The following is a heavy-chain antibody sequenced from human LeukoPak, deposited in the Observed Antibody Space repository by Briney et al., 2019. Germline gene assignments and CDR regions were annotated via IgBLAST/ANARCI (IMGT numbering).Heavy chain of an antibody. D-gene: IGHD3-16*01. V-gene: IGHV3-11*01. CDR2: ISSSGSTI. CDR1: GFTFSDYY. J-gene: IGHJ5*02. CDR3: PGYLGGWGREYAFVP. Sequence: PGGSLRLSCAASGFTFSDYYMSWIRQAPGKGLEWVSYISSSGSTIYYADSVKGRFTISRDNAKNSLYLQMNSLRAEDTAVYYCPGYLGGWGREYAFVPWGQGTLVTVSS.